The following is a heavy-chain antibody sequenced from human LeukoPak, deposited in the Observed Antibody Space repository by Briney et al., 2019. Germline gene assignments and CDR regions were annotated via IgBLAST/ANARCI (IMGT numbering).Heavy chain of an antibody. CDR1: GFTFRSHA. Sequence: QAGGSLRLSCAAFGFTFRSHAMSWVRQAPGKGLDYVSTITGSGGSTYYANSVKGRFTVSRDNSKNTVYLQMNSLRADDTAIYYCAKDGQTGEWELEHWGQGTLVTVSS. CDR2: ITGSGGST. V-gene: IGHV3-23*01. J-gene: IGHJ1*01. CDR3: AKDGQTGEWELEH. D-gene: IGHD7-27*01.